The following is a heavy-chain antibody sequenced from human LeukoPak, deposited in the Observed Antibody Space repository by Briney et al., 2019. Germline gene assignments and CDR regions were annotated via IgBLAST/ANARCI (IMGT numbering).Heavy chain of an antibody. CDR2: ISSSSSYI. V-gene: IGHV3-21*01. Sequence: GGSLRLSCAASGFTFSSYGMSWVRQAPGKGLEWVSSISSSSSYIYYADSVKGRFTISRDNAKNSLYLQMNSLRAEDTAVYYCASLKYSSSWYPIWGQGTMVTVSS. CDR1: GFTFSSYG. CDR3: ASLKYSSSWYPI. J-gene: IGHJ3*02. D-gene: IGHD6-13*01.